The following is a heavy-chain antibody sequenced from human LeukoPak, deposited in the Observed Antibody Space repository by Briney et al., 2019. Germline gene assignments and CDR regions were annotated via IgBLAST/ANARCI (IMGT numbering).Heavy chain of an antibody. V-gene: IGHV3-23*01. D-gene: IGHD3-3*01. CDR1: GFSFNTYA. Sequence: GGSLRLSCAASGFSFNTYAMSWVRQAPGKGLERVSAISNTGGSTYYADSVKGRFTISRDNAKNSLYLQMNSLRDEDTAVYYCVRGEWDYWGQGSLVTVSS. J-gene: IGHJ4*02. CDR2: ISNTGGST. CDR3: VRGEWDY.